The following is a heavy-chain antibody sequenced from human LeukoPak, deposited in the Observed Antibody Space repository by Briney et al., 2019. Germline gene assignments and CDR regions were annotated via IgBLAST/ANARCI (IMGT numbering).Heavy chain of an antibody. V-gene: IGHV3-20*04. D-gene: IGHD2-15*01. Sequence: GGSLRLSCAGSGFTFDEHGMSWVRQAPAKGLEWVSGINWNGGSTGYGDSVRGRFTISRDSAKKSLFLQMNSLRAEDKALYYCAGGDRNGWYFDLWGRGNLVTVSS. CDR1: GFTFDEHG. CDR2: INWNGGST. J-gene: IGHJ2*01. CDR3: AGGDRNGWYFDL.